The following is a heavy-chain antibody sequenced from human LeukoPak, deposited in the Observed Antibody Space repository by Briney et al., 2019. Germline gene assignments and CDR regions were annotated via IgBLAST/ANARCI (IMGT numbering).Heavy chain of an antibody. CDR3: ARDSDSGSYL. V-gene: IGHV1-69*13. CDR2: IIPIFGTA. Sequence: ASVKVSCRASGGTFSSYAISWVRQAPGQGLEWMGGIIPIFGTANYAQKFQGRVTITADESTSTAYMELSSLRSEDTAVYYCARDSDSGSYLWGQGTLVTVSS. J-gene: IGHJ4*02. CDR1: GGTFSSYA. D-gene: IGHD1-26*01.